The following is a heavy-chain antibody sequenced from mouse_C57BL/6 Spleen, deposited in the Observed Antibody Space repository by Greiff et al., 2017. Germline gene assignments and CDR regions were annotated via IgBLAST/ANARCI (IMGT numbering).Heavy chain of an antibody. V-gene: IGHV3-6*01. CDR3: ARGGFEDYYAMDY. J-gene: IGHJ4*01. Sequence: EVQLQESGPGLVKPSQSLSLTCSVTGYSITSGYYWNWIRQFPGNKLEWMGYISYDGSNNYNPSLKNRISITRDTSKNQFFLKLNSVTTEDTATYYCARGGFEDYYAMDYWGQGTSVTVSS. CDR1: GYSITSGYY. CDR2: ISYDGSN.